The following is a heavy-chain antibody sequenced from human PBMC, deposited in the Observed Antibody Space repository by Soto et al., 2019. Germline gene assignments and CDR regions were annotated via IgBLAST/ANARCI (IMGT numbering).Heavy chain of an antibody. J-gene: IGHJ4*02. D-gene: IGHD5-12*01. V-gene: IGHV3-30*04. Sequence: QVQLVESGGGVVQPGASLRLSCAASGFRFSGFAMHWVRQAPGKGLEWVAVISFDGSEKFYVDSVKGRFSISRDDFHSTVFLQMDSLRPEDTGVYYCARDLGGYVHLWDKSNYWGQGTLANVSS. CDR2: ISFDGSEK. CDR1: GFRFSGFA. CDR3: ARDLGGYVHLWDKSNY.